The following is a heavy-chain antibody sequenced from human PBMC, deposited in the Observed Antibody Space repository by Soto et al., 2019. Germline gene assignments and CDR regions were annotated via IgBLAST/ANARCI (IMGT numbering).Heavy chain of an antibody. D-gene: IGHD6-19*01. CDR3: AKALSGWYWYGGNSLDY. V-gene: IGHV3-23*01. CDR2: ISGSGGST. J-gene: IGHJ4*02. Sequence: GGSLRLSCAASGFTFSSYAMSWVRQAPGKGLEWVSAISGSGGSTYYADSVKGRFTISRDNSKNTLYLQMNSLRAEDTAVYYCAKALSGWYWYGGNSLDYWGQGTLVTVSS. CDR1: GFTFSSYA.